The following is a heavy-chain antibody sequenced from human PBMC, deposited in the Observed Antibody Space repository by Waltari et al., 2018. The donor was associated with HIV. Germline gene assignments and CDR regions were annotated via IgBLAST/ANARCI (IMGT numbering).Heavy chain of an antibody. J-gene: IGHJ4*02. Sequence: DVQLVESGGGLVKPGGSLRLACACSGFSFSYYSMNWVRQAPGKGLEWVSSISRDSRYIYYADSVKGRFTISRDNARNSLFLQMNSLRADDTAVYYCVRGGEGTYGDYWGQGTLVTVSS. CDR3: VRGGEGTYGDY. CDR1: GFSFSYYS. CDR2: ISRDSRYI. V-gene: IGHV3-21*01. D-gene: IGHD3-16*01.